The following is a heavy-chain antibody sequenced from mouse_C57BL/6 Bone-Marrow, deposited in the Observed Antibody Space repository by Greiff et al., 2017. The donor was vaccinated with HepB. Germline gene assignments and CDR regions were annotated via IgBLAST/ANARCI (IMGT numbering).Heavy chain of an antibody. CDR2: ISDGGSYT. V-gene: IGHV5-4*01. Sequence: EVNVVESGGGLVKPGGSLKLSCAASGFTFSSYAMSWVRQTPEKRLEWVATISDGGSYTYYPDNVKGRFTISRDNAKNNLYLQMSHLKSEDTAMYYCARDPPFYYYGSSSAYWGQGTLVTVSA. D-gene: IGHD1-1*01. J-gene: IGHJ3*01. CDR3: ARDPPFYYYGSSSAY. CDR1: GFTFSSYA.